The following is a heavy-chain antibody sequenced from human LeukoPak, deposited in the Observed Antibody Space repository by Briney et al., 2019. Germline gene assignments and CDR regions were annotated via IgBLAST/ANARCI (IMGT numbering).Heavy chain of an antibody. D-gene: IGHD6-25*01. Sequence: PSQTLSLTCTVSGDSISRSTYYWAWIRQPPGKGLEWIGSVYYGRSPYFNPSLESRATISVDTSKNHFSLKMSSVTAADTAVYYCARSSGTGTFSYWGQGTLVTVSS. CDR1: GDSISRSTYY. CDR2: VYYGRSP. CDR3: ARSSGTGTFSY. J-gene: IGHJ4*02. V-gene: IGHV4-39*02.